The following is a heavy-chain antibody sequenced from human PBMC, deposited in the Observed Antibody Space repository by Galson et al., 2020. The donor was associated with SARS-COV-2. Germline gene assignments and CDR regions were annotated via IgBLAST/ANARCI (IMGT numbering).Heavy chain of an antibody. CDR2: IYYSGST. J-gene: IGHJ5*02. CDR3: AGAVSYDFWGGSNKGRGWWFDP. Sequence: SQTLSLTCAVSGGSIRSGGYSWSWIRQPPGKVLAWIGYIYYSGSTYYNPSLKSRVTLSVDTSKNQFSLQLSSVTAADTAVYYCAGAVSYDFWGGSNKGRGWWFDPWGQGTLVTVPS. V-gene: IGHV4-30-4*07. CDR1: GGSIRSGGYS. D-gene: IGHD3-3*01.